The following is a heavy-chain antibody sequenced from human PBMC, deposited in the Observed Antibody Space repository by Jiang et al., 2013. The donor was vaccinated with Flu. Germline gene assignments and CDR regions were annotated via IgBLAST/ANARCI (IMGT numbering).Heavy chain of an antibody. CDR1: GGSLTSTSYF. CDR2: IYYTGST. J-gene: IGHJ5*02. V-gene: IGHV4-39*07. D-gene: IGHD2-15*01. CDR3: ARRCGGGRCYSLGFDP. Sequence: LLKPSETLSLTCTVSGGSLTSTSYFWGWIRQPPGKGLEWIGTIYYTGSTYYNLSLKSRLTISIDTSKNQFSLKLTSVTAADTAMYYCARRCGGGRCYSLGFDPW.